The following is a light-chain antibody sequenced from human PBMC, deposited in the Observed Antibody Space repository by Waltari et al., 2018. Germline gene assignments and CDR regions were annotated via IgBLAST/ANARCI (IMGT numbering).Light chain of an antibody. J-gene: IGKJ1*01. CDR3: HQRRNWPGT. CDR2: DAS. V-gene: IGKV3-11*01. Sequence: EIVLTQSPATLSLSPGDRATLSCRASKNIINFLAWYQQKPGQAPRLLIFDASKRATGIPARFSGSGSGTDFTLTISSLEPEDFAVYYCHQRRNWPGTFGQGTKVEIK. CDR1: KNIINF.